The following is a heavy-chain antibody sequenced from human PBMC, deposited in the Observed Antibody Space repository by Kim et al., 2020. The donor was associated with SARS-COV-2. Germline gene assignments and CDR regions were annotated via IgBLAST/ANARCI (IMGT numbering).Heavy chain of an antibody. Sequence: SETLSLTCTVSGGSISSSNYYWGWIRQPPGKGLEWIGSIYYSGSTYYNPSLKSRVTISVDTSKNQFSLKLSSVTAADTAVYYCATAVDTAIVILAIGMNDAVDIWGQGTMVTVSS. CDR3: ATAVDTAIVILAIGMNDAVDI. V-gene: IGHV4-39*01. CDR2: IYYSGST. CDR1: GGSISSSNYY. D-gene: IGHD5-18*01. J-gene: IGHJ3*02.